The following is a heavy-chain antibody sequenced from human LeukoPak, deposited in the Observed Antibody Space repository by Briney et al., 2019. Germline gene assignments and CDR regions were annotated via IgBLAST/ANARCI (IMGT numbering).Heavy chain of an antibody. J-gene: IGHJ6*02. CDR3: ARRGSGSGGTYAGMDV. Sequence: PSETLSLTCAVYGGSFSGYYWSWIRQPPGKGLEWIGEINHSGSTNYTPSLKSRVTISVDTSKNQFSLRLTSVSATDTALYYCARRGSGSGGTYAGMDVWGQGTSVTVSS. D-gene: IGHD2-15*01. V-gene: IGHV4-34*01. CDR2: INHSGST. CDR1: GGSFSGYY.